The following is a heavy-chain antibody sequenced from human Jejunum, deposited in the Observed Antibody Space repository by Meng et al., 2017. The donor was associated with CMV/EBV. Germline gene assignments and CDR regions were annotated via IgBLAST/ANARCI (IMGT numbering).Heavy chain of an antibody. V-gene: IGHV4-61*08. Sequence: TCTGAGDSVTTRGHFWSWIRQSPGKGLEWIGYISYSATTQYNPSFRSRVSILVDASNSQFSLKLTSVTVADTAIYFCARGYSDFDYWGQGTLVTVSS. CDR1: GDSVTTRGHF. D-gene: IGHD5-18*01. CDR2: ISYSATT. CDR3: ARGYSDFDY. J-gene: IGHJ4*02.